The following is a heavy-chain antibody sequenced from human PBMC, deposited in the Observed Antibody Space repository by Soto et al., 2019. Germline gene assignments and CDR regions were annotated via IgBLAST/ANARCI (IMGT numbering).Heavy chain of an antibody. CDR3: ARGVGADAFDI. V-gene: IGHV4-4*02. CDR2: IYHSGST. Sequence: SETLCLTCTVSSGSISSSNWWSWVRQPPGKGLEWIGEIYHSGSTNYNPSLKSRVTISVDKSKNQFSLKLSSVTAADTAVYYCARGVGADAFDIWGQGTMVTVSS. CDR1: SGSISSSNW. J-gene: IGHJ3*02. D-gene: IGHD1-26*01.